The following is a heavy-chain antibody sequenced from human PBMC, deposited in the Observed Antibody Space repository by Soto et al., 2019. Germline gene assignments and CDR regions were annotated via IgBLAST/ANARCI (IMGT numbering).Heavy chain of an antibody. J-gene: IGHJ3*02. Sequence: PGESLKISCKGSGYSFTSYWIGWVRQMPGKGLEWMGIIYPGDSDTRYSPSFQGQATISADKSISTAYLQWSSLKASDTAMYYCASSYYYDSSGYYEGGAFDIWGQGTMVTVSS. CDR1: GYSFTSYW. V-gene: IGHV5-51*01. CDR2: IYPGDSDT. CDR3: ASSYYYDSSGYYEGGAFDI. D-gene: IGHD3-22*01.